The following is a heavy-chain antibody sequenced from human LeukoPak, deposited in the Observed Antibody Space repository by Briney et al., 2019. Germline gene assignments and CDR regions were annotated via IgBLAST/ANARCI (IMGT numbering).Heavy chain of an antibody. D-gene: IGHD1-26*01. CDR2: IYRSGST. CDR3: ARLSNTRICGSGCWVDY. CDR1: GFIVSANY. J-gene: IGHJ4*02. Sequence: PGGSLRLSCAPSGFIVSANYMSWVRQAPGKGLEWVSLIYRSGSTDYADSVKGRFTISRDNSKNTLYLQVNNLRAEDTAVYYCARLSNTRICGSGCWVDYWGQGTLVTVSS. V-gene: IGHV3-53*01.